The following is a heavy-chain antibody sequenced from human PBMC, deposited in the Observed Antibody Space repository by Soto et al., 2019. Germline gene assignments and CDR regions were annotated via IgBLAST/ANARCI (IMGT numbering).Heavy chain of an antibody. CDR1: GGSISSGGYS. CDR2: IYYSGST. V-gene: IGHV4-31*03. CDR3: ARGLADYDILTGYYGLDGRDV. J-gene: IGHJ6*02. D-gene: IGHD3-9*01. Sequence: TLSLTCTVSGGSISSGGYSWSWIRQHPGKGLEWIGYIYYSGSTYYNPSLKSRVTISVDTSKNQFSLKLSSVTAADTAVYYCARGLADYDILTGYYGLDGRDVWGQATTVTVSS.